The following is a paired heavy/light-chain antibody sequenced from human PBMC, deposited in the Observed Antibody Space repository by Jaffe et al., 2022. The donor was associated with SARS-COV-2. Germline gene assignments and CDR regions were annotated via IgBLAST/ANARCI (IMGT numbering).Light chain of an antibody. J-gene: IGKJ2*01. Sequence: DIVMTQSPLSLPVTPGEPASISCRSSQSLLHSNGYNYLDWYLQKPGQSPQLLIYLGSNRASGVPDRFSGSGSGTDFTLKISRVEAEDVGVYYCMQALQTPSFGQGTKLEIK. CDR1: QSLLHSNGYNY. CDR2: LGS. CDR3: MQALQTPS. V-gene: IGKV2-28*01.
Heavy chain of an antibody. D-gene: IGHD3-3*01. CDR2: IKSKTDGGTT. V-gene: IGHV3-15*01. CDR1: GFTFSNAW. J-gene: IGHJ6*02. Sequence: EVQLVESGGGLVKPGGSLRLSCAASGFTFSNAWMSWVRQAPGKGLEWVGRIKSKTDGGTTDYAAPVKGRFTISRDDSKNTLYLQMNSLKTEDTAVYYCTTGVLRFLEWLLYTPSADYYYYGMDVWGQGTTVTVSS. CDR3: TTGVLRFLEWLLYTPSADYYYYGMDV.